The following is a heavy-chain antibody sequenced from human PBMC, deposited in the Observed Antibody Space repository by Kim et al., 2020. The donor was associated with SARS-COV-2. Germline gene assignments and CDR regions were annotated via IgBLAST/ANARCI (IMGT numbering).Heavy chain of an antibody. D-gene: IGHD3-3*01. V-gene: IGHV5-51*01. Sequence: SPSFQGQVTISADKSISTAYLQWSSLKASDTAMYYCARVGVDSSDAFDIWGQGTMVTVSS. J-gene: IGHJ3*02. CDR3: ARVGVDSSDAFDI.